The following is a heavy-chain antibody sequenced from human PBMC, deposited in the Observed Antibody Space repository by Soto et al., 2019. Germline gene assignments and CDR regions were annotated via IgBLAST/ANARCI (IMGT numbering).Heavy chain of an antibody. CDR2: ISSSGSTI. Sequence: GSLRLSCAASGFTFSDYYMSWIRQAPGKGLEWVSYISSSGSTIYYADSVKGRFTISRDNPKNTMYLQMNSLRAEDTAVYFCAKTTDGWFSAFEIWGQGTVVTVSS. V-gene: IGHV3-11*01. CDR1: GFTFSDYY. D-gene: IGHD6-19*01. CDR3: AKTTDGWFSAFEI. J-gene: IGHJ3*02.